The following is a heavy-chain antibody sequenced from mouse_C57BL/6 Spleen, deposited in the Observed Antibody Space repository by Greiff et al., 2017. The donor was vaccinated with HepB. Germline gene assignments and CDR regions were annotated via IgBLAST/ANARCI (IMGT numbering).Heavy chain of an antibody. Sequence: EVMLVESGEGLVKPGGSLKLSCAASGFTFSSYAMSWVRQTPEKRLEWVAYISSGGDYIYYADTVKGRFTISRDNARNTLYLQMSSLKSEDTAMYYCTREGGSSSFAYWGQGTLVTVSA. CDR2: ISSGGDYI. CDR3: TREGGSSSFAY. D-gene: IGHD1-1*01. CDR1: GFTFSSYA. J-gene: IGHJ3*01. V-gene: IGHV5-9-1*02.